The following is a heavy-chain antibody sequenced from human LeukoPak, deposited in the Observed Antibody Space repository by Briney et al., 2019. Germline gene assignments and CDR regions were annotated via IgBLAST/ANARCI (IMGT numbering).Heavy chain of an antibody. CDR2: IYHSGST. CDR3: ARLGGGLDY. V-gene: IGHV4-38-2*01. D-gene: IGHD1-26*01. CDR1: GYSISSGYH. J-gene: IGHJ4*02. Sequence: PSETLSLTCAVSGYSISSGYHWGWIRQPPGKGLEWIGSIYHSGSTYYNPSLKSRVTISVDTSKNQFSLKLSSVTAADTAVYYCARLGGGLDYWGQGTLVTVSS.